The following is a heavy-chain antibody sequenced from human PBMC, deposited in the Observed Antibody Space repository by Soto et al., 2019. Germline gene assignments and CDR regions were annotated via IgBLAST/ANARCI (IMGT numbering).Heavy chain of an antibody. J-gene: IGHJ6*02. V-gene: IGHV4-31*03. CDR1: GGSISSGGYY. CDR3: ARDRIVGVNYCGMDV. D-gene: IGHD1-26*01. Sequence: QVQLQESGPGLVKPSQTLSLTCTVSGGSISSGGYYWNWIRQHPGKGLEWIGYIYYSGSTYYNPSLKSRVTISVDTSKNQFSLKLSSVTGADTALYYCARDRIVGVNYCGMDVWGHGTTVTVSS. CDR2: IYYSGST.